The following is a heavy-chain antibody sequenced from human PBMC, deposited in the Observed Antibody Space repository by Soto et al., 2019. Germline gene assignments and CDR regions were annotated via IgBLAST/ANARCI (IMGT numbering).Heavy chain of an antibody. V-gene: IGHV1-8*01. Sequence: QVQLVQSGAEVRRPGTSVMVSCKTSGYTFTDYDINWVRQATGQGLEWMGWMNPNRGNTGYAQKSQVRVSKTRNTATRTAYMELSSLRSDDTAIYYCARYSSTTNPVWGQGTMVTVSS. CDR2: MNPNRGNT. D-gene: IGHD2-2*01. CDR1: GYTFTDYD. J-gene: IGHJ3*01. CDR3: ARYSSTTNPV.